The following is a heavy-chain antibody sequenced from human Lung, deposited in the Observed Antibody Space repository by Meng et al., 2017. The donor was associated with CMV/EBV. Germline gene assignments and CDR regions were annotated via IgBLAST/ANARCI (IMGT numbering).Heavy chain of an antibody. V-gene: IGHV3-23*01. J-gene: IGHJ5*02. CDR1: GLTFSSHP. Sequence: GGSLRLSXVASGLTFSSHPMTWVRQAPGKGLEWVSSISGSGGSTYSADSVQGRFTISRDNSKNTLYLQMSALRDEDTALYYCARGGPVAGKNWFDRWGHGTLVTVSS. CDR3: ARGGPVAGKNWFDR. D-gene: IGHD6-19*01. CDR2: ISGSGGST.